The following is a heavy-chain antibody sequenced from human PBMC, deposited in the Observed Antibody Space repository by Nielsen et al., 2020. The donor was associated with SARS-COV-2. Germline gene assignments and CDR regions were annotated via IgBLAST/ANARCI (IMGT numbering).Heavy chain of an antibody. CDR1: GFAFDDYA. CDR3: ARDPYYGSGTFRFYGMDL. J-gene: IGHJ6*02. Sequence: SLKISCAASGFAFDDYAMHWVRQAPGKGLEWVSGITWNSGNIGYADSVKGRFSISRDNAKNSLYLQMDSLRAEDTALYYCARDPYYGSGTFRFYGMDLWGQGTTVTVSS. D-gene: IGHD3-10*01. V-gene: IGHV3-9*01. CDR2: ITWNSGNI.